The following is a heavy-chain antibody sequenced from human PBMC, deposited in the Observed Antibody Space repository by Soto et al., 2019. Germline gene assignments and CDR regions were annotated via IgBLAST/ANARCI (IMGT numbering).Heavy chain of an antibody. CDR3: AKDLSREVATTTKMYYHYGMDV. V-gene: IGHV3-30*18. CDR2: ISYDGSNK. CDR1: GFTFRSYV. J-gene: IGHJ6*02. D-gene: IGHD5-12*01. Sequence: QVQLVESGGGVVQPGRSLRLSCAASGFTFRSYVMHWVRQAPGKGLEWVAIISYDGSNKYYVNSVKGRFTISRDNSNNTLYLQMNSLRAEDTAIYYCAKDLSREVATTTKMYYHYGMDVWGQGTTVPVSS.